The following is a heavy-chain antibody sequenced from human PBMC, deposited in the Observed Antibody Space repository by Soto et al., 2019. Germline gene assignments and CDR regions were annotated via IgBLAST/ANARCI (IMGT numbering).Heavy chain of an antibody. Sequence: SETLSLTCAVSGGSISSVGYSWSWIRQPPGKGLEVIGYIYHSGSTYYNPSLKSRVTISVDRYKNQFSLKLSSVTAADTAVDYCARAGGDCSGGTCSHFHXWGQGTRVTVSX. J-gene: IGHJ4*02. D-gene: IGHD2-15*01. CDR2: IYHSGST. CDR1: GGSISSVGYS. V-gene: IGHV4-30-2*01. CDR3: ARAGGDCSGGTCSHFHX.